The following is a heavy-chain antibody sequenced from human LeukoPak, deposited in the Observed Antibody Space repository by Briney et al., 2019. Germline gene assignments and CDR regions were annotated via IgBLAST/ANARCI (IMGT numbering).Heavy chain of an antibody. D-gene: IGHD3-16*01. V-gene: IGHV5-51*01. Sequence: GESLKISCKGSGYSFTTYWIGWVRQMPGKGLEWMGIIYPGDSDTRYSPSFQGQVTISADKSLSTASLQWSSLKAPGTAMYYCARIIYAYYMDVWGKGTTVTTSS. J-gene: IGHJ6*03. CDR1: GYSFTTYW. CDR3: ARIIYAYYMDV. CDR2: IYPGDSDT.